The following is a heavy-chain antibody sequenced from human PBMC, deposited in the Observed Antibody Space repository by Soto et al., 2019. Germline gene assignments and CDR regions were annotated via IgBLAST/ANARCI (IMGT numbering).Heavy chain of an antibody. CDR2: IYYRGST. Sequence: PSETLSLTCNVSGGSISTADYYWSWIRQPPGKGLEWIGYIYYRGSTYYNPSLESRVAISMDTSKNQFTLNPTSLTAADTAVYFCVSXYDSGGYIGYXGQGTLVTVSS. V-gene: IGHV4-30-4*01. CDR3: VSXYDSGGYIGY. D-gene: IGHD3-22*01. CDR1: GGSISTADYY. J-gene: IGHJ4*02.